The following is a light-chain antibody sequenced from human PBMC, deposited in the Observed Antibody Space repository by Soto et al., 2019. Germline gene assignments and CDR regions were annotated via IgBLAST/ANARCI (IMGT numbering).Light chain of an antibody. CDR3: QQRINWPLT. J-gene: IGKJ4*01. V-gene: IGKV3-11*01. Sequence: EIVLTQSPATLSLSPGERATLSCRASQSVSSFLAWYQQKPDQAPRLLIYDVSSRATGIPTRFSGSGSGTEFTLNISSLEPEDFAVYYCQQRINWPLTFGGGTKVEIK. CDR2: DVS. CDR1: QSVSSF.